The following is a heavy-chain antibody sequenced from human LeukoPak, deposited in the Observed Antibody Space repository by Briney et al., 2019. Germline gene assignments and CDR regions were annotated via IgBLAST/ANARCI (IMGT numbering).Heavy chain of an antibody. J-gene: IGHJ4*02. CDR3: SRGLDSRKLGY. D-gene: IGHD3-22*01. CDR2: IHPSGRL. Sequence: SETLSLTCTVSGASFSSDDQYWNWLRQSKGKDLEWIGSIHPSGRLYNNPSLESRVTISIDTSKNQFSLNLNSVTAADTAVYFCSRGLDSRKLGYWGQGTLVTVSS. CDR1: GASFSSDDQY. V-gene: IGHV4-31*03.